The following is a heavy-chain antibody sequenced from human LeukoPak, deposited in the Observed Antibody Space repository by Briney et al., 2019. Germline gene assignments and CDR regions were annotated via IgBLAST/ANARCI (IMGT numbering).Heavy chain of an antibody. V-gene: IGHV4-38-2*02. Sequence: PSETLSLTCTVSGYSISSGYYWGWIRQPPGKGLEWIGSIYHSGGTYYNPSLKSRVTISVDTSKNQFSLKLSSVTAADTAVYYCARASWFGELSRADFDYWGQGTLVTVSS. CDR2: IYHSGGT. J-gene: IGHJ4*02. CDR1: GYSISSGYY. CDR3: ARASWFGELSRADFDY. D-gene: IGHD3-10*01.